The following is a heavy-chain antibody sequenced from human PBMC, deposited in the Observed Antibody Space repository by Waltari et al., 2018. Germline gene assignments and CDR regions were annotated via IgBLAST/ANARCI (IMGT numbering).Heavy chain of an antibody. J-gene: IGHJ3*02. D-gene: IGHD1-26*01. CDR1: GYNFTGYY. CDR3: ARVGPIVGASDAFDI. Sequence: QVQLVQSGAEVKKPGASVKVSCKASGYNFTGYYMHWVRQAPGQGLEWMGRINPNSGCTNYAQKFQGRVTMTRDTSISTAYMELSRLRSDDTAVYYCARVGPIVGASDAFDIWGQGTMVTVSS. V-gene: IGHV1-2*06. CDR2: INPNSGCT.